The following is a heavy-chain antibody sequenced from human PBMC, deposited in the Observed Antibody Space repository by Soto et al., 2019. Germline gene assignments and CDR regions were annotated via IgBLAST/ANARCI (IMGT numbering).Heavy chain of an antibody. CDR3: AKSRGKLTSELGESYGYAHDC. J-gene: IGHJ4*02. Sequence: SVKVSCKASGGTFGSYTISWGRQAPGQGLEWMGRIIPILGIANYAQKFQGRVTITADKSTSTAYMELNSLRPEDTAVYYCAKSRGKLTSELGESYGYAHDCWGQGTLVTVSS. CDR1: GGTFGSYT. D-gene: IGHD5-18*01. V-gene: IGHV1-69*02. CDR2: IIPILGIA.